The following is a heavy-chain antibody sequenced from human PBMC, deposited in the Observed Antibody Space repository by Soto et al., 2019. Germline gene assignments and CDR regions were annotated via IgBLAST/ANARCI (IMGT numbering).Heavy chain of an antibody. J-gene: IGHJ6*02. CDR1: RLTLSNYV. Sequence: QVQMVESGGGVVQPGRSLRLSCAASRLTLSNYVMHWVRQAPGKGLEWVAGISYDGRNTYYADSVTGLFSISRDNANNTLFLQMHSLRPEDTAVYYCAGGDYYYALAVWGQGTTVTVSS. V-gene: IGHV3-30*04. CDR2: ISYDGRNT. CDR3: AGGDYYYALAV.